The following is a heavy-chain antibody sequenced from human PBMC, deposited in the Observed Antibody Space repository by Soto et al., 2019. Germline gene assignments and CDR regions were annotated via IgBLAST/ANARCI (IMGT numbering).Heavy chain of an antibody. CDR2: INPNSGGT. CDR3: ARDGTSNAGHTNTPNLLDF. V-gene: IGHV1-2*02. Sequence: ASVKVSCKASGYTFTGYYMHWVRQAPGQGLEWMGWINPNSGGTSYAQKFQGRVTMTRDTSISTAYMELSRLRSDDTAVYYCARDGTSNAGHTNTPNLLDFWGQGTLVTVSS. CDR1: GYTFTGYY. D-gene: IGHD1-1*01. J-gene: IGHJ4*02.